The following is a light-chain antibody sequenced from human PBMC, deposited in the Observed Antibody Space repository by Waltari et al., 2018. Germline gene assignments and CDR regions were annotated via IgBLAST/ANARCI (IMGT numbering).Light chain of an antibody. CDR3: QQYFTTLT. CDR2: WAS. V-gene: IGKV4-1*01. Sequence: DIVMAQSPDSLAVARSEGACITCTSSQTILYYSNNKNYLAWYQQKPGQPPKLLIYWASTRQSGVPDRFRGSGSGTDFTLTISSLQAGDVAVYYCQQYFTTLTFGGGTKVEIK. CDR1: QTILYYSNNKNY. J-gene: IGKJ4*01.